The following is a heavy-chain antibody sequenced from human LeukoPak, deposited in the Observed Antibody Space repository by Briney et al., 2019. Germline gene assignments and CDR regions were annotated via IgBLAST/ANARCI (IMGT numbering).Heavy chain of an antibody. V-gene: IGHV4-39*01. J-gene: IGHJ4*02. D-gene: IGHD1-26*01. CDR1: GGSFTSRSFY. CDR3: ARVIVGATTTTGGGY. CDR2: FDSSGST. Sequence: SETLSLTCTVSGGSFTSRSFYWGWIRQPPGKGLDWIGSFDSSGSTYYNPSLKSRVTISVDTSKDQFSLNMNSVTAADTAVYYCARVIVGATTTTGGGYWGQGTLVTVSS.